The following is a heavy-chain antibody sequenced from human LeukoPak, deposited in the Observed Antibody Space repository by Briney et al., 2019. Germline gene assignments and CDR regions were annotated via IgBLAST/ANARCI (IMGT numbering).Heavy chain of an antibody. CDR1: GGTFSSYA. J-gene: IGHJ4*02. Sequence: LRASVKVSCKASGGTFSSYAISWVRQAPGQGLEWMGGIIPIFGTANYAQKFQGRVTITADESTSTAYMELSSLRSEDTAVYYCARAPNYYDSSGYYYLLYYWGQGTLVTVSS. CDR3: ARAPNYYDSSGYYYLLYY. V-gene: IGHV1-69*13. CDR2: IIPIFGTA. D-gene: IGHD3-22*01.